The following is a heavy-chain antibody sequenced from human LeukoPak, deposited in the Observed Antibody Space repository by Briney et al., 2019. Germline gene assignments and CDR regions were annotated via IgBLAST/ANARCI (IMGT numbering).Heavy chain of an antibody. J-gene: IGHJ3*02. V-gene: IGHV4-59*01. CDR3: ARDPLPYSGYEYWVDGAFDI. CDR2: IYYTGST. Sequence: SETLSLTCSVSGGSISSYYWSWVRQPPGKALEWIGYIYYTGSTKYSPSLKSRVTISVDTSKKQFSLNLSSVTAADTAVYYCARDPLPYSGYEYWVDGAFDIWGQGTMVTVSS. D-gene: IGHD5-12*01. CDR1: GGSISSYY.